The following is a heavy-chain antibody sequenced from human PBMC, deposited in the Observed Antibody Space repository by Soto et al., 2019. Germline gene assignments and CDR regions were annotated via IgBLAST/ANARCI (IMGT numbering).Heavy chain of an antibody. CDR2: INPSGGRT. D-gene: IGHD6-13*01. CDR1: GYPFLSYY. V-gene: IGHV1-46*01. Sequence: GASLKVSCTASGYPFLSYYMHWVRHASGQGLEWMGIINPSGGRTSYAQKFQGRVTMTRDTSTSTVYMDLSSLRSEDTAVYSCAIAAASTDYYYGMDVWGQGTTVTVSS. CDR3: AIAAASTDYYYGMDV. J-gene: IGHJ6*02.